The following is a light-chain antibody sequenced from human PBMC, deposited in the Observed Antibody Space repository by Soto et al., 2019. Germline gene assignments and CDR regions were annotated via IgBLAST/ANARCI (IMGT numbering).Light chain of an antibody. V-gene: IGKV3-15*01. CDR2: GVS. CDR3: QQYDYWPRT. J-gene: IGKJ1*01. CDR1: QSISSN. Sequence: EVVMTQSPATLSVYPGESATLSCRASQSISSNKLAWYQQKPGQAPRLLLFGVSNRATGIPARFSGSGSGTDFSLTISSLQSEDFAVYYCQQYDYWPRTLGQGTKVDIK.